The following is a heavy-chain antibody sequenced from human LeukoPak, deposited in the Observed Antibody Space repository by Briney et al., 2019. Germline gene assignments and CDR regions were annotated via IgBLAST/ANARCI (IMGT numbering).Heavy chain of an antibody. D-gene: IGHD3-16*01. Sequence: GSLKLSCAASGLTFSGSAMHWVRQPSGKGLEWLGRIRGKASSYATAYAASVKGRFTISRDDSKNTAYLQMNSLKTEDTAVYYCTTQLRLGEIPEDYWGQGTLVTVSS. J-gene: IGHJ4*02. CDR2: IRGKASSYAT. CDR3: TTQLRLGEIPEDY. CDR1: GLTFSGSA. V-gene: IGHV3-73*01.